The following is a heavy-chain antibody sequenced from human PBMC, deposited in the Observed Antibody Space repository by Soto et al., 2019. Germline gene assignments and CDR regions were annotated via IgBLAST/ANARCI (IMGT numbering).Heavy chain of an antibody. CDR2: IYYSGST. V-gene: IGHV4-31*03. CDR3: ARHQGVGPTPIPFDP. D-gene: IGHD2-8*01. CDR1: GGSISSGGYY. Sequence: QVQLQESGPGLVKPSQTLSHTCTVSGGSISSGGYYWSWIRQNPGKGLEWIGYIYYSGSTYYNPSLKSRVTISVDTSKNQFSLKLSPVTAADTAVYYCARHQGVGPTPIPFDPWGQGTLVTVSS. J-gene: IGHJ5*02.